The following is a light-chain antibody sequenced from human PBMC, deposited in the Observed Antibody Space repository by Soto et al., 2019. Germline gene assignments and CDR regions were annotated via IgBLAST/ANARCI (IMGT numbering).Light chain of an antibody. CDR1: QDMSSW. CDR2: AAS. CDR3: HQAHTFPHT. Sequence: DIQMTQSPSSVSASVGDRVTITCRASQDMSSWLAWYQQKPGKAPKLLIFAASTLHSGVPSRFSGSGSGTDFTLTISNLQPEDFATYYCHQAHTFPHTFSQGTKLELK. J-gene: IGKJ2*01. V-gene: IGKV1-12*01.